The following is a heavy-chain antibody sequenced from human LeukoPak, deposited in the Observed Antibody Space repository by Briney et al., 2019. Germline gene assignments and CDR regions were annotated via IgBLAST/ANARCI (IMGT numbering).Heavy chain of an antibody. V-gene: IGHV3-53*01. CDR2: IYVGGST. CDR3: ARDHRNAGVFDY. CDR1: GFTVSSNY. J-gene: IGHJ4*02. Sequence: PGGSLRLSCAASGFTVSSNYMSWVRQAPGKGLKWLSVIYVGGSTFYADSVKGRFTISRDNPKNTLYLQMNSLRADDTAVYYCARDHRNAGVFDYWGQGTLVTVSS. D-gene: IGHD2-2*01.